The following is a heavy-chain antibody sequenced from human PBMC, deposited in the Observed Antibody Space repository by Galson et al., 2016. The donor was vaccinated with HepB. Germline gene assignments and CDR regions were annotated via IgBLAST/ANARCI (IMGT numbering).Heavy chain of an antibody. Sequence: SLRLSCAASGFTFNNYAMHWVRQAPGKGLEWVAVMSYDGSNRFYADSVKGRFTISRDNSKNTLHLQTNSLRDEDAAVYYCARGHSGSWYPFEDAFDSWGQGTMVTVSS. J-gene: IGHJ3*02. D-gene: IGHD6-13*01. CDR3: ARGHSGSWYPFEDAFDS. CDR2: MSYDGSNR. V-gene: IGHV3-30-3*01. CDR1: GFTFNNYA.